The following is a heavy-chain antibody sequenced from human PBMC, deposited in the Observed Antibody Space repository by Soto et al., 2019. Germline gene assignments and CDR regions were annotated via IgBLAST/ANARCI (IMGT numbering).Heavy chain of an antibody. CDR2: IHYSGTT. J-gene: IGHJ6*02. Sequence: SETLSLTCTVSGGSINNYYCNWVRQPPGKGLEWIGSIHYSGTTHYNPSLESRVTISADRAKNQFSLKLNSVTAADTAVYYCAGDTYGMDVWGQGTTVTVSS. CDR1: GGSINNYY. V-gene: IGHV4-59*01. CDR3: AGDTYGMDV.